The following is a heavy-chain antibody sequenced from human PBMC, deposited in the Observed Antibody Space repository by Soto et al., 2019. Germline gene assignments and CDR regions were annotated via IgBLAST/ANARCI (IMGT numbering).Heavy chain of an antibody. CDR3: TRHLVDV. J-gene: IGHJ6*02. CDR2: IRSKPNNYAT. CDR1: GFTFSGSA. V-gene: IGHV3-73*02. Sequence: EVQLVESGGGLVQPGGSLKLSCATSGFTFSGSAMHWVRQASGKGLEWVGRIRSKPNNYATAYAASVKGRFTISRDDSKNTAYLQMNSLKTEDTAVYYCTRHLVDVWSQGTTVTVSS.